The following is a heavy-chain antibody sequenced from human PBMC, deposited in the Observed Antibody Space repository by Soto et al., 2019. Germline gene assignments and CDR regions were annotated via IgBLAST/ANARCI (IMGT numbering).Heavy chain of an antibody. CDR3: ARGDASYNYDISGSPVFDY. V-gene: IGHV3-30-3*01. CDR2: ISYDGSTP. Sequence: GGSLRLSCVASGFAFRTYAMYWVRQAPGKALEWVAVISYDGSTPYYAGSVKGRFTISRDDSKNTLFLQMNSLRAEDTAVYYCARGDASYNYDISGSPVFDYWGQGTQVTVSS. CDR1: GFAFRTYA. D-gene: IGHD3-22*01. J-gene: IGHJ4*02.